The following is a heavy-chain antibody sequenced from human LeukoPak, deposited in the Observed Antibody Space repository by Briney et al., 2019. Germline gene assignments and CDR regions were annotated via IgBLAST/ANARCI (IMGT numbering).Heavy chain of an antibody. CDR3: ANPQSRGYDYLDY. CDR1: GFTFRNYG. Sequence: GRSLRLSCAASGFTFRNYGMHWVRQAPGKGRAWVAVISIDGSEKYYADSVKGRFTISRDNSKNTLYLQMNSLRGDDTAVYYCANPQSRGYDYLDYWGQGTLVTVSS. CDR2: ISIDGSEK. D-gene: IGHD5-12*01. J-gene: IGHJ4*02. V-gene: IGHV3-30*18.